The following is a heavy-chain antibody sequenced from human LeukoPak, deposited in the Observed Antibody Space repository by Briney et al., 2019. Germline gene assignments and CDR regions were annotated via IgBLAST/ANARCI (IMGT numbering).Heavy chain of an antibody. CDR3: ARGKGVYDFWSGSLISYYFDY. V-gene: IGHV4-59*01. Sequence: KPSETLSLTCTVSGGSISSYYWSWIRQPPGKGLEWIGYIYYSGSTNYNPSLKSRVTISVDTSKNQFSLKLSSVTAADTAVYYCARGKGVYDFWSGSLISYYFDYWGQGTLVTVSS. J-gene: IGHJ4*02. CDR1: GGSISSYY. D-gene: IGHD3-3*01. CDR2: IYYSGST.